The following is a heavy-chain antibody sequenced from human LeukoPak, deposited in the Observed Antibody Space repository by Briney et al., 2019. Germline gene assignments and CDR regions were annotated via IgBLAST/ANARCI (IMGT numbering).Heavy chain of an antibody. CDR1: GYIFSTDY. Sequence: GASVKVFCKTPGYIFSTDYFHWVRQAPGQGVEWIGVVRPTGIITSYAQKFQGRVTMTREASTNTVYMELHGLASDDTAVYYCARDNSYWSFDYWGQGTLVTVSS. CDR2: VRPTGIIT. D-gene: IGHD3-10*01. CDR3: ARDNSYWSFDY. J-gene: IGHJ4*02. V-gene: IGHV1-46*01.